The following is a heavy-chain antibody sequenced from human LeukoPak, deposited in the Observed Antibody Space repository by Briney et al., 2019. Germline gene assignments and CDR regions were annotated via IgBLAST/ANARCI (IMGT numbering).Heavy chain of an antibody. CDR1: GYTLTELS. Sequence: ASVKVSCKVSGYTLTELSMHWVRQAPGKGLEWMGGFDPEDGETIYAQKFQGRVTITADESTSTAYMELSSLRSEDTAVYYCARGQPPVPAASYYYYGMDVWGQGTTVTVSS. CDR3: ARGQPPVPAASYYYYGMDV. D-gene: IGHD2-2*01. J-gene: IGHJ6*02. CDR2: FDPEDGET. V-gene: IGHV1-24*01.